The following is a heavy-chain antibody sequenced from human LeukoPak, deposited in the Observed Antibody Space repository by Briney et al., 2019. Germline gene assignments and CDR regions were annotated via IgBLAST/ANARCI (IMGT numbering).Heavy chain of an antibody. CDR1: SGSINTYY. CDR3: ARSITFGGVIVRNYFDY. Sequence: SETLSLTCTVSSGSINTYYWSWIRQPPGKGLEWIGRIYTSGSTNYNPSLKSRVTMSVDTSKNQFSLKLSSVTAADTAVYYCARSITFGGVIVRNYFDYWGQGTLVTVSS. D-gene: IGHD3-16*02. CDR2: IYTSGST. J-gene: IGHJ4*02. V-gene: IGHV4-4*07.